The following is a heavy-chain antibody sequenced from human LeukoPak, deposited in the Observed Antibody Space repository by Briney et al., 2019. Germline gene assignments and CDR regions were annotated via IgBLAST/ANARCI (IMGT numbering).Heavy chain of an antibody. CDR3: ARVGSRYYDSSGYYSNWFDP. V-gene: IGHV4-59*01. Sequence: SETLSLTCTVSGGSISSYYWSWIRQPPGKGLEWIGYIYYSGSTNYNPSLKSRVTISVDTSKNQFSLKLSSVTAADTAVYYCARVGSRYYDSSGYYSNWFDPWGQGTLVTLSS. D-gene: IGHD3-22*01. CDR1: GGSISSYY. CDR2: IYYSGST. J-gene: IGHJ5*02.